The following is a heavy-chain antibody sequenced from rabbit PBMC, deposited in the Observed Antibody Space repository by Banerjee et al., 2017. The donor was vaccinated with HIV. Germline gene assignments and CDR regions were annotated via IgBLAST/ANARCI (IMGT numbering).Heavy chain of an antibody. CDR1: GFTLSSYW. Sequence: QEQLKETGGGLVQPGGSLTLTCTASGFTLSSYWICWVRQAPGKGLEWIACMDAGSSGGTYYANWAKGRFTISWTSSTTVTLQMTSLTAADTATYFCARGDGSSGWAFNLWGPGTLVTVS. D-gene: IGHD4-1*01. CDR3: ARGDGSSGWAFNL. J-gene: IGHJ4*01. V-gene: IGHV1S45*01. CDR2: MDAGSSGGT.